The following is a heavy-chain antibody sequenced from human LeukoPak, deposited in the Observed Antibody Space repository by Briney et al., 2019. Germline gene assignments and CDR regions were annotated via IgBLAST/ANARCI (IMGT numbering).Heavy chain of an antibody. V-gene: IGHV4-31*03. CDR2: IYYSGST. Sequence: SETLSLTCTVSGGSISSGGYYWSWIRQHPGKGQEWIGYIYYSGSTYYNPSLKSRVTISVDTSKNQFSLKLSSVTAADTAVYYCARAPVSPHQSIVATFPDAFDIWGQGSMVTVSS. J-gene: IGHJ3*02. CDR1: GGSISSGGYY. CDR3: ARAPVSPHQSIVATFPDAFDI. D-gene: IGHD5-12*01.